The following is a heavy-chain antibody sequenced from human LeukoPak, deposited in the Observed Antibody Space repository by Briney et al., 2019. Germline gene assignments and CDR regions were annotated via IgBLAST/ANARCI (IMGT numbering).Heavy chain of an antibody. J-gene: IGHJ4*02. CDR2: ISSNGGST. V-gene: IGHV3-64*01. CDR1: GLTFSSYA. D-gene: IGHD3-22*01. Sequence: AGGSLRLSCAASGLTFSSYAMHWVRQAPGKGLEYVSAISSNGGSTYYANSVKGRFTISRDNAKNSLYLQMNSLRAEDTAVYYCARDPYDSSGYEDYWGQGTLVTVSS. CDR3: ARDPYDSSGYEDY.